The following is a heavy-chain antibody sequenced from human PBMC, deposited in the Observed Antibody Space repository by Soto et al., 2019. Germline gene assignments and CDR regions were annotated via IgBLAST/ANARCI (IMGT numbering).Heavy chain of an antibody. D-gene: IGHD5-12*01. CDR2: ISARGGSS. CDR1: GFSFSSYA. J-gene: IGHJ4*02. CDR3: AKGSIEYSASVDN. V-gene: IGHV3-23*01. Sequence: DVQLLESGGGLVQPGGSLRLSCAASGFSFSSYAMVWVRQAPGKGLAWVAVISARGGSSYFADSVKGRFTLSRDNSKNVLSLEMISLRAEDTAIYFCAKGSIEYSASVDNWGQGTLVVVSS.